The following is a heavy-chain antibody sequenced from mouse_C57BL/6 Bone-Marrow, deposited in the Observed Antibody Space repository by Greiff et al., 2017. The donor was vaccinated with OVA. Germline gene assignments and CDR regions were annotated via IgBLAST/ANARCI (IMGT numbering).Heavy chain of an antibody. CDR3: ARSKLSYFDY. CDR1: GYSFTGYY. V-gene: IGHV1-42*01. Sequence: VQLQQSGPELVKPGASVKISCKASGYSFTGYYMNWVKQSPEKSLEWIGEINPSTGGTTYNQKFKAKATLTVDKSSSTAYMQLKSLTSEDSAVYYCARSKLSYFDYWGQGTTLTVSS. D-gene: IGHD4-1*01. CDR2: INPSTGGT. J-gene: IGHJ2*01.